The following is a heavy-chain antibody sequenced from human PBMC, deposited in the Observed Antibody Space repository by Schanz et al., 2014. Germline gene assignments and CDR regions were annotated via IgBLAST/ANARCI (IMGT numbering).Heavy chain of an antibody. V-gene: IGHV1-18*04. CDR3: AGATYSSSWYGGSEYFQH. Sequence: QVQLVQSGAEVKKPGASVKVSCKASGYTFTSYGISWVRQAPGQGPEWMGWISDYSADTKYAQKVQGRVTMTTDTSTSTAYMELRSLRSDDTAVYYCAGATYSSSWYGGSEYFQHWGQGTLVTVSS. CDR2: ISDYSADT. D-gene: IGHD6-13*01. CDR1: GYTFTSYG. J-gene: IGHJ1*01.